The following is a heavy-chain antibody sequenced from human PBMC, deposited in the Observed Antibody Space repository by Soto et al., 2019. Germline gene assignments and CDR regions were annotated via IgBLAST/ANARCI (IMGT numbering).Heavy chain of an antibody. V-gene: IGHV1-8*01. Sequence: GASVKVSCKASGYTFITYDINWVRQATGQGLEWMGWMNPSNGNAGYAQNFQGQVTISADKSISTAYLQWSSLKASDTAMYYCARLTDKGSWSDYWGQGTLVTVSS. J-gene: IGHJ4*02. CDR3: ARLTDKGSWSDY. CDR1: GYTFITYD. CDR2: MNPSNGNA. D-gene: IGHD6-13*01.